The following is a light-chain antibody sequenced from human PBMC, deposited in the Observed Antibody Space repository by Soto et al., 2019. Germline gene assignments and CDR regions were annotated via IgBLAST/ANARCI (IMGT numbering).Light chain of an antibody. V-gene: IGLV2-14*01. CDR1: SSDIGGYNY. Sequence: QSALTQPASVSGSPGQSITISCTGTSSDIGGYNYVSWYQQHPGKAPKLLIYAVTSRPSGVSFRFSGSKSGNTASLTISGLQAEDEADYYCCSYAGSSSYVFGTGTKVTV. CDR3: CSYAGSSSYV. J-gene: IGLJ1*01. CDR2: AVT.